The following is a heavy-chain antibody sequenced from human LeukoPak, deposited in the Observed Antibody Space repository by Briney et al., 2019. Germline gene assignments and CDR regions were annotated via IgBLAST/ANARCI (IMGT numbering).Heavy chain of an antibody. J-gene: IGHJ4*02. D-gene: IGHD2-15*01. Sequence: GGSLRLSCAAFGFSFSSYPMTWVRQAPGKGLEWVSVISGSGGTTYYTDSVKGRFTISRDNSKNTVYLQMNSLRAEDTATYYCAKWTGYCTGGSCYERGGYIDFWGQGALVTVSS. V-gene: IGHV3-23*01. CDR2: ISGSGGTT. CDR1: GFSFSSYP. CDR3: AKWTGYCTGGSCYERGGYIDF.